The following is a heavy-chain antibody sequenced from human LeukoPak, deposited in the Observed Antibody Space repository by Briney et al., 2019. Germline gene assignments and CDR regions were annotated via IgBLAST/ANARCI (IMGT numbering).Heavy chain of an antibody. CDR2: MNPNSGGT. Sequence: GASVNVSCTASGYTFTSHDFNWVRQATGQGLEWMGWMNPNSGGTNYAQKFQGWVTMTRDTSISTAYMELSRLRSDDTAVYYCARSPSWGSPNAFDIWGQGTMVTVSS. CDR3: ARSPSWGSPNAFDI. V-gene: IGHV1-2*04. CDR1: GYTFTSHD. J-gene: IGHJ3*02. D-gene: IGHD7-27*01.